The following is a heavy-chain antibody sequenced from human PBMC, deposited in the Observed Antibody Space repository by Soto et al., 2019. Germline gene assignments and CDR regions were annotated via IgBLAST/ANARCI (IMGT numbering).Heavy chain of an antibody. CDR3: ARARAERERSYDFWSGSFDY. Sequence: SVKVSCQASGGSFSRFAISWVRQAPVQGLEWIGGIIPIYDTTNYAQKFQGRVTITADESTSTASMELSSLTSEDTAVFYCARARAERERSYDFWSGSFDYWGQGTLVTVSS. D-gene: IGHD3-3*01. V-gene: IGHV1-69*01. CDR1: GGSFSRFA. CDR2: IIPIYDTT. J-gene: IGHJ4*02.